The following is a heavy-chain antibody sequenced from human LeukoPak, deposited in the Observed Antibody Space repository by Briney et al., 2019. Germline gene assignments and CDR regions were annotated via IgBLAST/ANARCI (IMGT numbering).Heavy chain of an antibody. J-gene: IGHJ3*02. D-gene: IGHD3-22*01. CDR2: IYTSGST. CDR3: ARDGYYYDSSGYLDAFDI. Sequence: SETLSLTCTVSGGSISRYYWSWVRQPAGKGVGWIGRIYTSGSTNYNPSLKSRVTMSVDTSKNQFSLKLSSVTAADTAVYYCARDGYYYDSSGYLDAFDIWGQGTMVTVSS. CDR1: GGSISRYY. V-gene: IGHV4-4*07.